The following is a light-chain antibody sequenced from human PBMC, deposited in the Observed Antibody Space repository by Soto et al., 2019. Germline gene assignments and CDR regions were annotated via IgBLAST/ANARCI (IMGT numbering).Light chain of an antibody. CDR3: QQLNNYPLT. J-gene: IGKJ4*01. CDR2: AAS. V-gene: IGKV1-9*01. CDR1: QGISSY. Sequence: IQLTQSPSSLSASVGDRVTITCRVSQGISSYLAWYQQKPGKAPKLLIYAASTLQSGVPSRFSGSGSGADFTLTISSLQPEDFATYYCQQLNNYPLTFGGGTKVDIK.